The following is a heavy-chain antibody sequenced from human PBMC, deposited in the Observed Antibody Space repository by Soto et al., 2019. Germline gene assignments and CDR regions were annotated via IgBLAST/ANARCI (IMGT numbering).Heavy chain of an antibody. J-gene: IGHJ6*02. Sequence: SETLSLTCTVSGGSISSGDYYWSWIRQPPGKGLEWIGYIYYSGSTYYNPSLKSRVTISVDTSKNQFSLKLSSVTAADTAVYYCARGPPRVTAKEGRYGMDVWSQGTTVTVSS. D-gene: IGHD2-21*02. CDR3: ARGPPRVTAKEGRYGMDV. V-gene: IGHV4-30-4*01. CDR1: GGSISSGDYY. CDR2: IYYSGST.